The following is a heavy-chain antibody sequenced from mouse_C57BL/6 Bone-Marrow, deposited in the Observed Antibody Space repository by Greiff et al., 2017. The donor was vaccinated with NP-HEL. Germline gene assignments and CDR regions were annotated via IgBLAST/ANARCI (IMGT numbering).Heavy chain of an antibody. D-gene: IGHD2-1*01. J-gene: IGHJ4*01. V-gene: IGHV1-5*01. Sequence: VQLQQSGTVLARPGASVKMSCKTSGYTFTSYWMHWVKQRPGQGLEWIGAIYPGNSDTSYNQKFKGKAKLTAVTSASTAYMELSSLTNEGSAVYYCTYGNYYYAMDYWGQGTSVTVSS. CDR3: TYGNYYYAMDY. CDR2: IYPGNSDT. CDR1: GYTFTSYW.